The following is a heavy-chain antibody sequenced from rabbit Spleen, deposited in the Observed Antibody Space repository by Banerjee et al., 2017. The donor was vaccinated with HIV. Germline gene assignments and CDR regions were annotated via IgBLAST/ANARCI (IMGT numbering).Heavy chain of an antibody. CDR3: ARNYVNTFDP. D-gene: IGHD1-1*01. V-gene: IGHV1S40*01. CDR1: GVSFSSSYS. J-gene: IGHJ2*01. Sequence: QSLEESGGDLVKPGASLTLTCTASGVSFSSSYSMCWVRQAPGKGLEWIACIYVGSGSAYYASWAKGRFTVSKTSSTTVTLQMTSLTAADTATYFCARNYVNTFDPWGQGTLVTVS. CDR2: IYVGSGSA.